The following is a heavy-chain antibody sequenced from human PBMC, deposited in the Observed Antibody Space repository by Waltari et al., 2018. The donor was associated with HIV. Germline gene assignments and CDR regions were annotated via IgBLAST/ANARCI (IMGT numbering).Heavy chain of an antibody. CDR3: ARAEYKQYYYDSSGPA. V-gene: IGHV1-46*01. Sequence: QVQLVQSGAEVKKPGASVKVSCKASGYTFTSYYMHWVRQAPGQGLEWMGIINPSGGSTSYAQKFQGRVTMTRDTSTSTVYMELSSLRSEDTAVYYCARAEYKQYYYDSSGPAWGQGTLVTVSS. CDR2: INPSGGST. J-gene: IGHJ5*02. CDR1: GYTFTSYY. D-gene: IGHD3-22*01.